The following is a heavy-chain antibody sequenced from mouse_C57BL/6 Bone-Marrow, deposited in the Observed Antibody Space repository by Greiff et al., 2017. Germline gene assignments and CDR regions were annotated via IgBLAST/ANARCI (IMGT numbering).Heavy chain of an antibody. J-gene: IGHJ2*01. CDR3: TAGEYPLDY. Sequence: EVKVEESGGGLVQPGGSMKLSCVASGFTFSNYWMNWVRQSPEKGLEWVAQIRLKSDNYATHYAVSVKGRFTISRDESKSSVYLQMNNLRAEDTGIYYCTAGEYPLDYWGQGTTLTVSA. CDR1: GFTFSNYW. CDR2: IRLKSDNYAT. V-gene: IGHV6-3*01. D-gene: IGHD5-1*01.